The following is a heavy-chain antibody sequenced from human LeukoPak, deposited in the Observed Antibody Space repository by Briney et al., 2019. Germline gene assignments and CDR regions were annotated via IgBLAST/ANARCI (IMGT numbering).Heavy chain of an antibody. CDR3: ASFDVVVPAAKANWFDP. J-gene: IGHJ5*02. V-gene: IGHV1-2*02. Sequence: ASVKVSCKASGYTFTGYYMHWVRQAPGQGLEWVGWINPDSGGTNYAQKFQGRVTMTRDTSISTAYMELSRLRSDDTAVYYCASFDVVVPAAKANWFDPWGQGTLVTVSS. CDR2: INPDSGGT. D-gene: IGHD2-2*01. CDR1: GYTFTGYY.